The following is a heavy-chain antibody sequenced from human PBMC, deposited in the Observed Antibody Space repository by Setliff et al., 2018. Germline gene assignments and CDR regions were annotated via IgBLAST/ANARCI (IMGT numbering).Heavy chain of an antibody. V-gene: IGHV4-61*02. CDR1: GYSISSGHY. CDR2: LHTSGTT. Sequence: PSETLSLTCGVSGYSISSGHYWSWIRQPAGEGLEWIGRLHTSGTTDYNPSLKGRVTISADTSTNHFSLKLTSVTAADTAVYYCARDNTIVGATDYWGQGALVTVSS. D-gene: IGHD1-26*01. CDR3: ARDNTIVGATDY. J-gene: IGHJ4*02.